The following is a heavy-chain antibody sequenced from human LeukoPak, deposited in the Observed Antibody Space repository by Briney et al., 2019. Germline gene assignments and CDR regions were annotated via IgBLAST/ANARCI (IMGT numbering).Heavy chain of an antibody. V-gene: IGHV3-48*01. CDR2: ISSSSSTI. Sequence: GGSLRLSCAASGFTFSSYSMNWVRQAPGKGLEWVSYISSSSSTIYYADSVKGRFTISRDNAKNSLYLQMNSLRAEDTAVYYCARGQGTVTTHWGQGTLVTVSS. CDR1: GFTFSSYS. J-gene: IGHJ4*02. CDR3: ARGQGTVTTH. D-gene: IGHD4-17*01.